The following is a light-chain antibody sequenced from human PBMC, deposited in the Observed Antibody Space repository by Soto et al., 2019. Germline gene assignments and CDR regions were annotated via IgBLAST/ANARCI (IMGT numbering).Light chain of an antibody. J-gene: IGKJ2*01. V-gene: IGKV3-15*01. CDR1: QSVSSN. CDR3: QQYNNWPPKFS. Sequence: EIVMTQSPDTLSVSPGERATLSCRASQSVSSNLAWYQQKPGQAPRLLIYGASTRATAIPARFSGSGSGTDFTLTISSLQSEDFAVYYCQQYNNWPPKFSFGQGTKLEIK. CDR2: GAS.